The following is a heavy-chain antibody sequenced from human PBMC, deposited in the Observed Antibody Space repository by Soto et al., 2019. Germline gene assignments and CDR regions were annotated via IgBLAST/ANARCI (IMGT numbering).Heavy chain of an antibody. J-gene: IGHJ6*02. D-gene: IGHD3-10*01. CDR2: IIPIFGTA. Sequence: GASVKVSCKASGGTFSSYAISWVRQAPGQGLEWMGGIIPIFGTANYAQKFQGRVTITADESTSTAYMELSSLRSEDTAVYYCARDRSNYGSGSYYKVNYGMDVWGQGTTVTVSS. V-gene: IGHV1-69*13. CDR1: GGTFSSYA. CDR3: ARDRSNYGSGSYYKVNYGMDV.